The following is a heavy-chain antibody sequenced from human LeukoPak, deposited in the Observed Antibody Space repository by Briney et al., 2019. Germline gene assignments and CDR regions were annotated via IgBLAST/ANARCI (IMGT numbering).Heavy chain of an antibody. CDR1: GFTFSSYS. Sequence: PGGSLRLSCAASGFTFSSYSMNWVRQAPGKGLEWVSSISSSSSYIYYADSVKGRFTISRDNAKNSLYLQMNSLRADDTALYYCARDRFGYSMFDYWGQGTLVTVSS. D-gene: IGHD3-22*01. J-gene: IGHJ4*02. CDR3: ARDRFGYSMFDY. V-gene: IGHV3-21*01. CDR2: ISSSSSYI.